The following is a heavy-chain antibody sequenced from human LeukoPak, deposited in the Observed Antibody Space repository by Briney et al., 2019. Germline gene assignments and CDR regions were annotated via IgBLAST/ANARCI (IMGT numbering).Heavy chain of an antibody. D-gene: IGHD3-3*01. V-gene: IGHV1-69*13. Sequence: ASVKVSCKATGGTFSNYAISWVRQAPGQALERMGGIIPIFGTANYAQKFQGRVTIAADESTSTAYMELSSLRSEDTAVYYCARAGLRFLIDYWGQGTLVTVSS. CDR3: ARAGLRFLIDY. CDR1: GGTFSNYA. CDR2: IIPIFGTA. J-gene: IGHJ4*02.